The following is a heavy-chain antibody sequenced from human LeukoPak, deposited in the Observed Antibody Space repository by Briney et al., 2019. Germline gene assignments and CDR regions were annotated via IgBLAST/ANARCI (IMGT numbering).Heavy chain of an antibody. Sequence: ASVTVSCKASGYTFTGYYMHWVRQAPGQGLEWMGWINPNSGGTNYAQKFQGRVTMTRDTSISTAYMELSRLRSDDTAVYYCARGPYCSSTSCYHSLFDYWGQGTLVTVSS. CDR1: GYTFTGYY. V-gene: IGHV1-2*02. CDR3: ARGPYCSSTSCYHSLFDY. D-gene: IGHD2-2*01. CDR2: INPNSGGT. J-gene: IGHJ4*02.